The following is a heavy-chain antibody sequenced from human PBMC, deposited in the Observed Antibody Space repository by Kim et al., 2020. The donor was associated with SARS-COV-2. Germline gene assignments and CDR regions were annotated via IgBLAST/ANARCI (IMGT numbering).Heavy chain of an antibody. J-gene: IGHJ4*02. CDR3: ARDPAYYYGSGSYYGRPYYFDY. V-gene: IGHV3-33*05. CDR1: GFTFSSYG. D-gene: IGHD3-10*01. Sequence: GGSLRLSCAASGFTFSSYGMHWVRQAPGKGLEWVAVISYDGSNKYYADSVKGRFTISRDNSKNTLYLQMNSLRAEDTAVYYCARDPAYYYGSGSYYGRPYYFDYWGQGTLVTVSS. CDR2: ISYDGSNK.